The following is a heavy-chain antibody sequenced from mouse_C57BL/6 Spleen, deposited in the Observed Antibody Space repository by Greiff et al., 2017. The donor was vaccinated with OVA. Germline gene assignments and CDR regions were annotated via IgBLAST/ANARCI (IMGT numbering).Heavy chain of an antibody. CDR1: GYTFTDYY. D-gene: IGHD1-1*01. V-gene: IGHV1-26*01. CDR3: VGPSYGSISAWFAY. Sequence: EVQLQQSGPELVKPGASVKISCKASGYTFTDYYMNWVKQSHGKSLEWIGDINPNNGGTSYNQKFKGKATLTVDKSSSTAYMELRSLTSEDSAVYYWVGPSYGSISAWFAYWGQGTLVTVSA. CDR2: INPNNGGT. J-gene: IGHJ3*01.